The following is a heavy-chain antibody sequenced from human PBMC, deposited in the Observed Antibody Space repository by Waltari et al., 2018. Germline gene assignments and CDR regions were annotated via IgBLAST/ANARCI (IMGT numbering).Heavy chain of an antibody. CDR1: GFTFGNYW. J-gene: IGHJ4*02. Sequence: EVQLVESGGGLVQPGGFLRLSCAASGFTFGNYWMYWVRQAPRKGLVWVSLISSDGSITSYADSVKGRFTISRDNAKNTLYLQMNSLRAEDTAVYYCASQLGVPGYWGQGTLVTVSS. V-gene: IGHV3-74*01. CDR2: ISSDGSIT. D-gene: IGHD1-1*01. CDR3: ASQLGVPGY.